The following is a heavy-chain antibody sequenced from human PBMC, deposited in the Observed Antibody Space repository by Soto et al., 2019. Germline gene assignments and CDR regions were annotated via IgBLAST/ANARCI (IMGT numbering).Heavy chain of an antibody. V-gene: IGHV2-26*01. J-gene: IGHJ4*02. CDR2: IFSNDEK. Sequence: SGPTLVNPTSTLTLTGTVSGFALSNARMGVSWIRQPPGKALEWLAHIFSNDEKSYSTALKSRLTISKDTSKSQVVLTMTNMDPVDTATYYCARQPLYYYDSSGYNTLLFDYWGQGTLVTVSS. D-gene: IGHD3-22*01. CDR1: GFALSNARMG. CDR3: ARQPLYYYDSSGYNTLLFDY.